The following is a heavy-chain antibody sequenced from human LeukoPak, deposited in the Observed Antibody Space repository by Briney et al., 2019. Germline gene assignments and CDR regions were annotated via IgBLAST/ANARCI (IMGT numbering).Heavy chain of an antibody. J-gene: IGHJ4*02. CDR3: ARSGRGTYFYFDL. V-gene: IGHV1-18*01. D-gene: IGHD1-26*01. Sequence: ASVKVSCKASGYTFTFYDIQWVRQAPGQGLEWMGWISGSTGNTKYVEKFQGRLTVTADTSTGTAYLDLTKLRIDDTAVYFCARSGRGTYFYFDLWGQGTLVTVSS. CDR2: ISGSTGNT. CDR1: GYTFTFYD.